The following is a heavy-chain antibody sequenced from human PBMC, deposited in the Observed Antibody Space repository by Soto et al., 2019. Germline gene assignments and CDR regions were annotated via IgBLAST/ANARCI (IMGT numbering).Heavy chain of an antibody. V-gene: IGHV3-33*01. CDR2: IWYDGSNK. CDR1: GFTFISYG. CDR3: AREFSVALDY. Sequence: PGGSLRLSCAASGFTFISYGMHLFRQAPCKGLEWVAVIWYDGSNKYYADSVKGRFTISRDNSKNTLYLQMNSLRAEDTAVYYCAREFSVALDYWGQGTLVTAPQ. J-gene: IGHJ4*02.